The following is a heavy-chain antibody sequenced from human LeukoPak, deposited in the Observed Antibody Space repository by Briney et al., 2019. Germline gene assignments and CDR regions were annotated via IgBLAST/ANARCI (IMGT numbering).Heavy chain of an antibody. V-gene: IGHV1-3*01. CDR1: GYTFTSYA. Sequence: ASVKVSCKASGYTFTSYAMHWVRQAPGQRLEWMGWINAGNGNTKYSQKFQGRVTITRDTSASTAYMELSSLRSEDTAVYYCERDRAIGYCSGGSCPYYFDYWGQGTLVTVSS. CDR2: INAGNGNT. J-gene: IGHJ4*02. D-gene: IGHD2-15*01. CDR3: ERDRAIGYCSGGSCPYYFDY.